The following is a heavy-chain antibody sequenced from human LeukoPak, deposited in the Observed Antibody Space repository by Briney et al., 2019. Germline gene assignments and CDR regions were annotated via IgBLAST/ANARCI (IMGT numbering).Heavy chain of an antibody. J-gene: IGHJ5*02. CDR1: GFPFSDYG. CDR2: ISGSGGST. Sequence: PGRSLRLSCAASGFPFSDYGMSWVRRAPGKGLEWVSAISGSGGSTYYADSVKGRFTISRDNSKNTLYLQMNSLRAEDTAVYYCAKFGWQPAVDWFDPWGQGTLVTVSS. V-gene: IGHV3-23*01. CDR3: AKFGWQPAVDWFDP. D-gene: IGHD4-23*01.